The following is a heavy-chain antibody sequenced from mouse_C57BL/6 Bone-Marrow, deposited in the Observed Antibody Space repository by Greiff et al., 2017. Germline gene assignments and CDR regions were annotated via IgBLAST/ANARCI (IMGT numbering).Heavy chain of an antibody. V-gene: IGHV5-15*01. CDR3: ARGYYGAWFAY. CDR2: ISNLAYSI. CDR1: GFTFSDYG. Sequence: EVQGVESGGGLVQPGGSLKLSCAASGFTFSDYGMAWVRQAPRKGPEWVAFISNLAYSIYYADTVTGRFTISRENAKNTLYREMSSLRSEDTAMYYCARGYYGAWFAYWGQGTLVTVSA. J-gene: IGHJ3*01. D-gene: IGHD1-1*01.